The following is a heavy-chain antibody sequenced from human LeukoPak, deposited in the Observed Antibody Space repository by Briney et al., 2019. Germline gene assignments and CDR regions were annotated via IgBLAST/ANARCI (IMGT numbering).Heavy chain of an antibody. V-gene: IGHV3-30*03. CDR2: IASDGGAK. J-gene: IGHJ4*02. CDR3: AREATWGQWYFDH. D-gene: IGHD6-19*01. Sequence: PGGSLRLSCVASGFSFSNHGMHWVRQAPGKGLEWVSVIASDGGAKFYADSVKGRFTLFRDNPKNMFFLQMNLLTVEDTAIYYCAREATWGQWYFDHWGQGTPVTVSS. CDR1: GFSFSNHG.